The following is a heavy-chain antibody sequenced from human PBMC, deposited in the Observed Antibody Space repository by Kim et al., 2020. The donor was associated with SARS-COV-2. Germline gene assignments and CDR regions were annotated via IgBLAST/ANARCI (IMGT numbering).Heavy chain of an antibody. Sequence: GGSLRLSCAASGFTFSNYGIHWVRQAPGKGLEWVAVISYDGSNKYYADSVKGRFTISRDNSKNTLYMQMNSLRAEDTAVYYCAKDLAGIAAPDNWGQGTLVTVSS. CDR1: GFTFSNYG. D-gene: IGHD6-13*01. CDR3: AKDLAGIAAPDN. J-gene: IGHJ4*02. CDR2: ISYDGSNK. V-gene: IGHV3-30*18.